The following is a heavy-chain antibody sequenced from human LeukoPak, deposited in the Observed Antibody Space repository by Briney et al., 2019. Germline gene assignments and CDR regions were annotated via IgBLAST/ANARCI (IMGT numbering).Heavy chain of an antibody. CDR3: VKECSTSCTYYYDSSDYYYDYYFDY. V-gene: IGHV3-64D*09. J-gene: IGHJ4*02. CDR1: GFTFSSYA. Sequence: GGSLRLSCSASGFTFSSYAMHWVRQAPGKGLEYVSAISSNGGSTYYADSVKGRFTISRDNSKNTLYLQMSSLRAEDTAVYYCVKECSTSCTYYYDSSDYYYDYYFDYWGQGTLVTVSS. CDR2: ISSNGGST. D-gene: IGHD3-22*01.